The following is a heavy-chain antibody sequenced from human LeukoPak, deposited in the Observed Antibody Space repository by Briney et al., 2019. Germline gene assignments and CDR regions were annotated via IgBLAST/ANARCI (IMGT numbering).Heavy chain of an antibody. D-gene: IGHD2-15*01. CDR3: ARLLGYCSGGSCFPLRRRSYYGMYG. CDR2: IDPSDSYT. J-gene: IGHJ6*02. CDR1: GYSFTSYW. V-gene: IGHV5-10-1*01. Sequence: KRGESLKISCKRSGYSFTSYWISWARQMPGKGLEWMGRIDPSDSYTNYSPSFQGHVTISADKSISTAYLQWSSLKASDTAMYYCARLLGYCSGGSCFPLRRRSYYGMYGWGQGTTVTVSS.